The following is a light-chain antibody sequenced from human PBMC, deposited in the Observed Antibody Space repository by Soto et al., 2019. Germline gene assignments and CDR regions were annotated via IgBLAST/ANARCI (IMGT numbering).Light chain of an antibody. Sequence: DIQMTQSPSTLSASVGDRVTITCRASQDINTRLAWYQQKPGKAPKLLVYDASILVSGVPSRFSGSGYATEFTLTISGLQPDDFATYYCQQYKSYSPYTFGQGTKLDI. V-gene: IGKV1-5*01. CDR2: DAS. J-gene: IGKJ2*01. CDR1: QDINTR. CDR3: QQYKSYSPYT.